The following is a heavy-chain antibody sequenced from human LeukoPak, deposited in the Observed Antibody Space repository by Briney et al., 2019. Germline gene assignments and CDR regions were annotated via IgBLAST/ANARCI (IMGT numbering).Heavy chain of an antibody. CDR3: ARARGVYCSSTSCRTYNWFDP. J-gene: IGHJ5*02. CDR1: GYTITGYY. D-gene: IGHD2-2*01. V-gene: IGHV1-2*06. Sequence: ASVKVSCKASGYTITGYYMHWVRQAPGQGLEWMGRINPNSGGTNYAQKFQGRVTMTRDTSISTAYMELSRLRSDDTAVYYCARARGVYCSSTSCRTYNWFDPWGQGTLVTVSS. CDR2: INPNSGGT.